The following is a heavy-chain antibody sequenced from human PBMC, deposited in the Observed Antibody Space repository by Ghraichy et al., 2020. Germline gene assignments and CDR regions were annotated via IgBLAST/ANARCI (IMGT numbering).Heavy chain of an antibody. CDR2: ISGDGGHT. CDR3: AKAKQLYYFDS. J-gene: IGHJ4*02. Sequence: LSLTCAASGFTFSIYAMSWVRQAPGRGLEWVASISGDGGHTYYADSVKGRFTISRDNLKNTLFLQMNSLRAEDTAVFYCAKAKQLYYFDSWGQRALVVVSS. D-gene: IGHD5-24*01. CDR1: GFTFSIYA. V-gene: IGHV3-23*01.